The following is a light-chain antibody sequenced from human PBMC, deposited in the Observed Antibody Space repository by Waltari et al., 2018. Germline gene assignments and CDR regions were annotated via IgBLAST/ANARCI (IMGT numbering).Light chain of an antibody. J-gene: IGKJ4*01. CDR3: MQATHLPLT. V-gene: IGKV2-29*03. CDR1: QSLLSSYGKAY. CDR2: EVS. Sequence: DVVMTQTPLSLSVTPGQPASTSPKSSQSLLSSYGKAYLYWYLQRPGQSPQLLIYEVSSRFSGVPDRFSGSGSETDFTLKISRVEAEDVGIYYCMQATHLPLTFGGGTMVDIK.